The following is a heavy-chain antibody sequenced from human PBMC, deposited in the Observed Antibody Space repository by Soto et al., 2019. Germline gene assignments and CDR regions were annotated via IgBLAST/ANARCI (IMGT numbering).Heavy chain of an antibody. J-gene: IGHJ5*02. CDR2: TYYRSKWYN. CDR1: GDSVSSNSAA. Sequence: SQTLSLTCAISGDSVSSNSAAWNWIRQSPSRGLEWLGRTYYRSKWYNDYAVSVKSRITINPDTSKNQFSLQLNSVTPEDTAVYYCARDGYSSSSGPQRVWFGPWGQGTQVTVSS. V-gene: IGHV6-1*01. CDR3: ARDGYSSSSGPQRVWFGP. D-gene: IGHD6-6*01.